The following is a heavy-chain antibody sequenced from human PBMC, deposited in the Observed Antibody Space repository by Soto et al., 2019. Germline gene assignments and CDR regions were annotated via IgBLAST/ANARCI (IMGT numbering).Heavy chain of an antibody. V-gene: IGHV3-66*01. CDR3: ARGYWVEGYGAGTYFDY. CDR1: GLSVTSNY. J-gene: IGHJ4*02. D-gene: IGHD2-15*01. CDR2: IYSGSTT. Sequence: EVLLVQSGGGLVQPGGSLRLSCAPSGLSVTSNYMAWVRQAPGKGLEWVSVIYSGSTTHHADSVKGRFTISSDSSSNTLYLQMSSLRVEDTALYYCARGYWVEGYGAGTYFDYWGQGTLVTVSS.